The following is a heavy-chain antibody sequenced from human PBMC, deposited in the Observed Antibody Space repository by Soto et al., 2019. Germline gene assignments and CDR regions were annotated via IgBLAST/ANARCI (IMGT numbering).Heavy chain of an antibody. Sequence: GGSLRLSCAASGFTFSSYAMSWVRQAPGKGLEWVSAISGSGGSTYYADSVKGRFTIARDNSKNTLYLQMNSLRAEDTAVYYCAKGIRYYYYYMDVWGKGTTVTVSS. CDR2: ISGSGGST. J-gene: IGHJ6*03. CDR3: AKGIRYYYYYMDV. V-gene: IGHV3-23*01. CDR1: GFTFSSYA. D-gene: IGHD3-16*01.